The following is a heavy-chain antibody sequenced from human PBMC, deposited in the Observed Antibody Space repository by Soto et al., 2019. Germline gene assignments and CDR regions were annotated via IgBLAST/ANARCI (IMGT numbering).Heavy chain of an antibody. D-gene: IGHD3-3*01. CDR2: IYYSGST. J-gene: IGHJ6*02. CDR1: GGSISSGGYY. CDR3: ARDRNYYDFWSGSDPADGMEV. V-gene: IGHV4-31*03. Sequence: PSETLSLTCTVCGGSISSGGYYWSWIRQHPGKGLEWIGYIYYSGSTYYNPSLKSRVTISVDTSKNQFSLKLSSVTAADTAVYYCARDRNYYDFWSGSDPADGMEVWGQGTTVTVSS.